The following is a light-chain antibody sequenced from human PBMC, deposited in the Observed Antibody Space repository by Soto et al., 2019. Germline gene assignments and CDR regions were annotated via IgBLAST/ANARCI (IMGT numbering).Light chain of an antibody. CDR1: QSVSNRY. J-gene: IGKJ1*01. Sequence: EIVLTQSPGTLSLSPGERATLSCRASQSVSNRYLAWYQQKPDLAPRLLIYAASSRATGIPDRFSGSASGTDFTLTISRLEPEDFAVYYCQQYGSLPWTFGQGTKVEIK. V-gene: IGKV3-20*01. CDR2: AAS. CDR3: QQYGSLPWT.